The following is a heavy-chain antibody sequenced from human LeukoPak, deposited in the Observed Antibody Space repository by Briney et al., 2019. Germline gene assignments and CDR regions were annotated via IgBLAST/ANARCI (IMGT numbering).Heavy chain of an antibody. Sequence: SETLSLTCAVYGGSFSGYYWSWIRQPPGKGLEWIGEINHSGSANYNPSLMSRVTISVDTSKNQFSLKLSSVTAADTAVYYCASSRVSRLRFHYWGQGTLVTASS. V-gene: IGHV4-34*01. CDR2: INHSGSA. CDR3: ASSRVSRLRFHY. CDR1: GGSFSGYY. D-gene: IGHD5-12*01. J-gene: IGHJ4*02.